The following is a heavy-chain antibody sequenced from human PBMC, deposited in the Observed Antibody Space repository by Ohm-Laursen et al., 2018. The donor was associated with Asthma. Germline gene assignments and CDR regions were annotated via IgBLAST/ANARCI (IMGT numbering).Heavy chain of an antibody. CDR2: IFPHGRHT. CDR1: GFTFSDYF. D-gene: IGHD5-24*01. CDR3: ARGSLEGLQ. J-gene: IGHJ4*02. V-gene: IGHV3-74*01. Sequence: SLRLSCAASGFTFSDYFMHWVRQGPGEGLVWISHIFPHGRHTNYADSVKGRFTISRDDAQKTLYLQMNSLRADDTAVYYCARGSLEGLQWGQGTLVTVSS.